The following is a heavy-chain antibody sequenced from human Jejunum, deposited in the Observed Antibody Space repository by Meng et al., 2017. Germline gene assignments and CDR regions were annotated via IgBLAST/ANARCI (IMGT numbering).Heavy chain of an antibody. D-gene: IGHD3-16*01. Sequence: QGTVLEGAEGLSMTSWTLSLPCAVYGGSFSDYYWSWIRQPTGQGLEWIGEIHYSGSTKYNPSLKSRVTILVDTSRNQFSLKLSSVTAADTAVYYCAGGRHFAWGTDDYWGQGTLVTVSS. CDR1: GGSFSDYY. V-gene: IGHV4-34*01. CDR2: IHYSGST. CDR3: AGGRHFAWGTDDY. J-gene: IGHJ4*02.